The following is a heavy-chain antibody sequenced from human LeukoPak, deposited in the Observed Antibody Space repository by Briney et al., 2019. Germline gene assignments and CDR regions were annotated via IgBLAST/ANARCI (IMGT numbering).Heavy chain of an antibody. CDR3: GDLGSAGTDH. D-gene: IGHD3-10*01. J-gene: IGHJ4*02. V-gene: IGHV3-72*01. CDR1: GFTFSPHY. CDR2: IRNKADGYTT. Sequence: GGSLRLSCAASGFTFSPHYMDWVRQSPGQGLEWVGLIRNKADGYTTIYSASVKGRFTISRDDSKNSVYLQMDSLKAEDTAVYYCGDLGSAGTDHWGQGTLVTVSS.